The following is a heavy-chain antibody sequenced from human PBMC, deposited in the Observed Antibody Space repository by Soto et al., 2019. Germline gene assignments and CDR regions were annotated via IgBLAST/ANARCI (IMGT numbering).Heavy chain of an antibody. CDR3: TTDHESRGYSYVEAEGFDY. Sequence: EVQLVESGGGLVKPGGSLRLSCAASGFTFSSAWMSWVRQAPGKGLEWVGRIKSKTDGGTTDYAAPVKGRFTISRDDSKNTLYLQMNSLKTEDTAVYYCTTDHESRGYSYVEAEGFDYWGQGTLVTVSS. V-gene: IGHV3-15*01. D-gene: IGHD5-18*01. CDR1: GFTFSSAW. CDR2: IKSKTDGGTT. J-gene: IGHJ4*02.